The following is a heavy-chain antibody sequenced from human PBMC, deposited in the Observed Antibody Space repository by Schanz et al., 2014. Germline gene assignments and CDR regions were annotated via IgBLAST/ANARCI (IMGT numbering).Heavy chain of an antibody. J-gene: IGHJ3*01. CDR2: IIPVFGTP. Sequence: QVHLVQSGAEMKKSGSSVKVSCKASGGTFSGFALSWVRQAPGQGLEWMGWIIPVFGTPKYAQRFQNRLTISADDSTSTVYMELSGLRSEDTAVYFCAKAIYTRSIRTDAFHVWGQGTLVSVSS. CDR3: AKAIYTRSIRTDAFHV. V-gene: IGHV1-69*01. CDR1: GGTFSGFA. D-gene: IGHD3-16*01.